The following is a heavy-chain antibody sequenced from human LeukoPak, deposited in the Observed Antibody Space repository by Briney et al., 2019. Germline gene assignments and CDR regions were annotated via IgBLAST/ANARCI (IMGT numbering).Heavy chain of an antibody. J-gene: IGHJ4*02. D-gene: IGHD6-19*01. Sequence: GSLRLSCVGTGFSFSNYWMNWVRQAPGKGLEWLANIKEDGSQIYYVDSVKGRFTISRDNAKNSVYLQMNSLRAEDTAVYYCAGSSGWLFDYWGQGTLVAVSS. CDR2: IKEDGSQI. CDR3: AGSSGWLFDY. CDR1: GFSFSNYW. V-gene: IGHV3-7*01.